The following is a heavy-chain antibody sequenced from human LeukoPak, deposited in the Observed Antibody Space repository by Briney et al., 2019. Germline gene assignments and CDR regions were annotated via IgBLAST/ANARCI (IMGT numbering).Heavy chain of an antibody. D-gene: IGHD6-6*01. CDR3: ARQGSYTTSSFDY. J-gene: IGHJ4*02. CDR1: GYSFTSYW. CDR2: FVPGDSST. Sequence: GESLKISCTASGYSFTSYWITWARQVPGKGLEWMGKFVPGDSSTNYSPSFHGHVTISGDKSISTAYLQWNSLKASDTAMYYCARQGSYTTSSFDYWGQGTLVTVSS. V-gene: IGHV5-10-1*01.